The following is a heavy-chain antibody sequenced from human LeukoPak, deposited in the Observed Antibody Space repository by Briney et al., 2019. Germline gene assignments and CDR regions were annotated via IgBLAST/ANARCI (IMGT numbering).Heavy chain of an antibody. CDR2: INQDGSEK. CDR1: GFTFSSYW. D-gene: IGHD6-13*01. J-gene: IGHJ6*03. Sequence: GGSLRLSCAASGFTFSSYWMTWVRQTPGKGLEWVANINQDGSEKYYVDSVKGRFTISRDNAKNSLYLQMNGLRAEDTAVYYCAKEGYSRGYYSYYYMDVWGKGTTVTVSS. V-gene: IGHV3-7*01. CDR3: AKEGYSRGYYSYYYMDV.